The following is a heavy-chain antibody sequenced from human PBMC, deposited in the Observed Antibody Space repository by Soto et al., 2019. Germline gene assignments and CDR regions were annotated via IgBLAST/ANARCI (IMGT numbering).Heavy chain of an antibody. V-gene: IGHV1-18*01. CDR2: ISAYNGNT. Sequence: ASVKVACKASGYTFTIYGISWVLQAPGQGLEWMGWISAYNGNTNYAQKLQGRVTMTTDTSTSTAYMELRSLRSDDTAVYYCARLTRDYYYCMDVWGKGTTVTVCS. CDR1: GYTFTIYG. J-gene: IGHJ6*03. D-gene: IGHD3-3*01. CDR3: ARLTRDYYYCMDV.